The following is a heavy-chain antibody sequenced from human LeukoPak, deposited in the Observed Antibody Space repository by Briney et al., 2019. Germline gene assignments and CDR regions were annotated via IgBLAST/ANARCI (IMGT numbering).Heavy chain of an antibody. Sequence: GGSLRLSCAASGLTVSSNYMSWVRQAPGKGLEWVSVIYSGGSTYYADSVKGRFTISRDNSKNTLYLQMNSLRAEDTAVYYCARGWRSLVARGDAFDIWGQGTMVTVSS. CDR3: ARGWRSLVARGDAFDI. D-gene: IGHD2-21*01. J-gene: IGHJ3*02. V-gene: IGHV3-53*01. CDR2: IYSGGST. CDR1: GLTVSSNY.